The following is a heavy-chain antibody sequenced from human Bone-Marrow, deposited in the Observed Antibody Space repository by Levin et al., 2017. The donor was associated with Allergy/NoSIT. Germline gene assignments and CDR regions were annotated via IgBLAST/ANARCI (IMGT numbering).Heavy chain of an antibody. CDR2: LNQDGGEK. J-gene: IGHJ5*02. Sequence: SCAASGFTFSNYWMAWVRQAPGKGLEWVANLNQDGGEKYYVDSVQGRFTISRDNTKRSLYLRVNSLRVEDTAVYVWARDGQGYDFWSAVEWEFDPRGQGTPVTVSS. CDR1: GFTFSNYW. V-gene: IGHV3-7*01. CDR3: ARDGQGYDFWSAVEWEFDP. D-gene: IGHD3-3*01.